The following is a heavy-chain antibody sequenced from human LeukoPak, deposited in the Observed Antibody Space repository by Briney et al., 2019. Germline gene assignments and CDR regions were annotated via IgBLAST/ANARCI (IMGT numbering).Heavy chain of an antibody. CDR1: GFTFSSNW. D-gene: IGHD6-19*01. J-gene: IGHJ5*02. V-gene: IGHV3-74*01. Sequence: PGGSLRLSCAASGFTFSSNWMNWVRQAQGKGLVWVSRINSDGSTITYADSVKGRFTISRDNAKNTLYLQMNSLRAEDTAVYYCANMAVPALGQGTLVTVSS. CDR3: ANMAVPA. CDR2: INSDGSTI.